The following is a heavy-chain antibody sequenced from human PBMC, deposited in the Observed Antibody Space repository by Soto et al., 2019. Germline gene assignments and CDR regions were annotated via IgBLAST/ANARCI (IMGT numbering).Heavy chain of an antibody. D-gene: IGHD1-1*01. CDR2: MNEDGGIR. CDR1: GFTFSNYW. J-gene: IGHJ4*01. V-gene: IGHV3-74*01. Sequence: EVQLVESGGGLVRPGGSLRLSCAASGFTFSNYWMHWVRQVPGRGLVWVARMNEDGGIRDYADSVKGRFTVSRDNAKKSLYLQMNSLRPEDSATYYCVKDSTVSGVRQGMDYWGRGTLVTVSS. CDR3: VKDSTVSGVRQGMDY.